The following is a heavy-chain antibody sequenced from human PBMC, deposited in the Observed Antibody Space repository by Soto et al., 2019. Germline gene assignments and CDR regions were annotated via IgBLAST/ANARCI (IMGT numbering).Heavy chain of an antibody. J-gene: IGHJ4*02. CDR3: ARDEGGSCYRY. Sequence: GGSLRLSCAASGFTFDDYAMHWVRQAPGKGLEWVSGISWNSGSIGYADSVKGRFTISRDNAKNSLYLQMNSLRAEDTALYYCARDEGGSCYRYWGQGTLVTVSP. CDR1: GFTFDDYA. D-gene: IGHD2-15*01. CDR2: ISWNSGSI. V-gene: IGHV3-9*01.